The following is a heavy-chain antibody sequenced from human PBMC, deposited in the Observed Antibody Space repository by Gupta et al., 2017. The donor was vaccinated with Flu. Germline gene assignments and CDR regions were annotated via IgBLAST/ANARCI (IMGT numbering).Heavy chain of an antibody. CDR3: AKHSSVGPAGDA. Sequence: AMTWIRQSPGKGLESVSAISGGQQVNTYYADSVKGRFTISRDYSKNTLYLQMDSLRVEDSAVYYCAKHSSVGPAGDAWGQGTLVTVSS. CDR1: A. CDR2: ISGGQQVNT. V-gene: IGHV3-23*01. D-gene: IGHD1-26*01. J-gene: IGHJ5*02.